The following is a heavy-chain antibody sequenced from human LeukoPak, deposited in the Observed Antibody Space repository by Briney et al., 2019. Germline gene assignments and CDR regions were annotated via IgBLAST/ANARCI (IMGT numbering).Heavy chain of an antibody. Sequence: GGSLRLSCAASGFTFSSYAMSWVRQAPGKGLEWVSAISGSGGSTYYADSVKGRFTISRDNSKNTLYLQMNSLGAEDTAVYYCARWDDSAWGFGNWGPGTLVTVSS. V-gene: IGHV3-23*01. CDR2: ISGSGGST. CDR1: GFTFSSYA. CDR3: ARWDDSAWGFGN. J-gene: IGHJ4*02. D-gene: IGHD6-19*01.